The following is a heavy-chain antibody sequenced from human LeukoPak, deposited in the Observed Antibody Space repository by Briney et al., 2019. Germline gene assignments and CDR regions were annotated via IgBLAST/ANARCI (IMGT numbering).Heavy chain of an antibody. V-gene: IGHV3-11*01. CDR1: EFTFSDYY. Sequence: GGSLRLSCAASEFTFSDYYMSWIRQAPGKGLEWVSYISYNGDTIYYADSVKGRFTVSRDNAKNSLYLQMNSLRAEDTAVYYCARLGIITAAGSNDYWGQGTLVTVSS. D-gene: IGHD6-13*01. J-gene: IGHJ4*02. CDR2: ISYNGDTI. CDR3: ARLGIITAAGSNDY.